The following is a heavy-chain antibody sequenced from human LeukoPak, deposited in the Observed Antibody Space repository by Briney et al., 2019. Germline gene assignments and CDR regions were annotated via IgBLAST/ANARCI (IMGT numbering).Heavy chain of an antibody. D-gene: IGHD3/OR15-3a*01. CDR2: LHSGGNT. V-gene: IGHV3-66*01. J-gene: IGHJ6*02. CDR1: GFTVSTKY. Sequence: GGSLTLSCVASGFTVSTKYMTWVRQAPGKGLEWVSVLHSGGNTYYADSVKGRFTLSRDDSKNTLFLQMNSLRVDDTAVYYCARSLGTSHYYALNLWGQGTTVTVSS. CDR3: ARSLGTSHYYALNL.